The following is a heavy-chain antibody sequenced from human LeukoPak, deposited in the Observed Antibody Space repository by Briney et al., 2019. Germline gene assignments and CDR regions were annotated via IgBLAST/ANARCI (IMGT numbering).Heavy chain of an antibody. CDR2: IYSSDGST. D-gene: IGHD1-26*01. Sequence: SETLSLTCTVSGGSISSGSYYWGWIRQPPGKGLEWIGSIYSSDGSTYYNPSLKSRVTISVDTSSNQFSLKLSSVTAADTAVYYCARAGGSGSYSLFDYWGQGTLVTVSS. J-gene: IGHJ4*02. CDR1: GGSISSGSYY. CDR3: ARAGGSGSYSLFDY. V-gene: IGHV4-39*07.